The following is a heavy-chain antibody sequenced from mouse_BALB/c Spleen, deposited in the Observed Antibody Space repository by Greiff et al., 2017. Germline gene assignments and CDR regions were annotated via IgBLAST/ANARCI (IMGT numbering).Heavy chain of an antibody. CDR2: INPSNGRT. CDR3: ASYYYGSSDY. V-gene: IGHV1S81*02. D-gene: IGHD1-1*01. Sequence: QVQLQQPGAELVKPGASVKLSCKASGYTFTSYWMHWVKQRPGQGLECIGEINPSNGRTNYNEKFKSKATLTVDKSSSPAYMQLSSLTSEASAVYYCASYYYGSSDYWGQGTTLTGSS. J-gene: IGHJ2*01. CDR1: GYTFTSYW.